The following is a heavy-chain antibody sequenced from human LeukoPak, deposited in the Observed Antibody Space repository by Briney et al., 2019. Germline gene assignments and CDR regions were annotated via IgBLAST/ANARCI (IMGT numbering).Heavy chain of an antibody. CDR3: ARAVGGGYSSSYYYYYYMDV. CDR1: GYTFTSYG. CDR2: ISAYNGNT. D-gene: IGHD6-13*01. Sequence: ASVKVSCKASGYTFTSYGISWVRQAPGQGLEWMGWISAYNGNTNYAQKLQGRVTMTTDTSTSTAYMELRSRRSDDTAVYYCARAVGGGYSSSYYYYYYMDVWGKGTTVTVSS. V-gene: IGHV1-18*01. J-gene: IGHJ6*03.